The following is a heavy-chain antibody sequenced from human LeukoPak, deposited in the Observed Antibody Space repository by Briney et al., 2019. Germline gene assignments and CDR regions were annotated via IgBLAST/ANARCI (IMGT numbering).Heavy chain of an antibody. D-gene: IGHD1-26*01. CDR2: IKQDGSEK. Sequence: GGSLRLSCAASGFTFSSYWMSWVRQAPGKGLEWVANIKQDGSEKYYVDSVKGRFTISRDNAKNSLYLQMNSLRTEDTALYYCAKDQEWELGAGYFDYWGQGTLVTVSS. CDR3: AKDQEWELGAGYFDY. V-gene: IGHV3-7*03. J-gene: IGHJ4*02. CDR1: GFTFSSYW.